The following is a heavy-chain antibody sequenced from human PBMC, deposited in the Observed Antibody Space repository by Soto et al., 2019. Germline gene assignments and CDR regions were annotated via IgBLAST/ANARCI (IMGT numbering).Heavy chain of an antibody. D-gene: IGHD3-9*01. V-gene: IGHV1-18*01. Sequence: QVQLVQSVAEVKKPGASVKVSCKASGYTFTSYGISWVRQAPGQGLEWMGWISAYNGNTHYAQKLQGRVTMTTDTSTSTAYLALRILRSDDTAVYYCARDYYDILTGPHFAPDYYFDYWGQGTLVTVSS. CDR2: ISAYNGNT. J-gene: IGHJ4*02. CDR3: ARDYYDILTGPHFAPDYYFDY. CDR1: GYTFTSYG.